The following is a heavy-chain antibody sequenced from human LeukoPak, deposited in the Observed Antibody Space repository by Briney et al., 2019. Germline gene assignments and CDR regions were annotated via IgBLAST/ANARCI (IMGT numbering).Heavy chain of an antibody. Sequence: ASVKVSCKASGYTFTGYYMHWVRQAPGQGLEWMGWISAYNGNTNYAQKFQGRVTMTTDTSTSTAHMELRSLRYDDTAVYYCARDGRFAAYEPDYWGQGTLVTVSS. J-gene: IGHJ4*02. V-gene: IGHV1-18*04. D-gene: IGHD1-26*01. CDR3: ARDGRFAAYEPDY. CDR2: ISAYNGNT. CDR1: GYTFTGYY.